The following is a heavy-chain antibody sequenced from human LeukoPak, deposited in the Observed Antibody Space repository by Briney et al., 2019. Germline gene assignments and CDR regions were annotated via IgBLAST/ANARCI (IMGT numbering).Heavy chain of an antibody. CDR1: GYTFTSYG. CDR2: ISAYNGNT. V-gene: IGHV1-18*01. J-gene: IGHJ3*02. D-gene: IGHD1-26*01. CDR3: ARCAGSYGNDAFDI. Sequence: GASVKVSCKASGYTFTSYGISWVRQAPGQGLEWMGWISAYNGNTNYAQKLQSRVTMTTDTSTSTAYMELRSLRSDDTAVYYCARCAGSYGNDAFDIWGQGTMVTVSS.